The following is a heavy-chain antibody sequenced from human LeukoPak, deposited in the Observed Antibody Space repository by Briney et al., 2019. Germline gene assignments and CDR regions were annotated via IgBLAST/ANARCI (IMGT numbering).Heavy chain of an antibody. CDR2: INPNRGDT. CDR3: ARSSTVTNPYYYYGMDV. V-gene: IGHV1-2*02. Sequence: GASVKVSCKASGYTFTDHYMHWVRQAPGQGLEWMGWINPNRGDTHYVQKFQDSVTMTRDTSSNTAYMELRRLTSDDTAVYYCARSSTVTNPYYYYGMDVWGQGTTVTVSS. CDR1: GYTFTDHY. J-gene: IGHJ6*02. D-gene: IGHD4-17*01.